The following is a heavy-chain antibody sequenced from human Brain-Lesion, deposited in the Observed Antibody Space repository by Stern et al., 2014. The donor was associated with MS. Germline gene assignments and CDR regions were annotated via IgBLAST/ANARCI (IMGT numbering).Heavy chain of an antibody. D-gene: IGHD1-26*01. Sequence: QLQLQESGPGLVKPSETLSLTCTVSGGSISSSTYYWAWLRQPPGKGLEWIGNIYYSGFTYYNPSLKSRVTISVDMSKNQFSLKRSSVTAADTAIYYCARHDSVPRPSQLYSARDRGPGYFDYWGQGTLVTVSS. J-gene: IGHJ4*02. CDR1: GGSISSSTYY. V-gene: IGHV4-39*01. CDR3: ARHDSVPRPSQLYSARDRGPGYFDY. CDR2: IYYSGFT.